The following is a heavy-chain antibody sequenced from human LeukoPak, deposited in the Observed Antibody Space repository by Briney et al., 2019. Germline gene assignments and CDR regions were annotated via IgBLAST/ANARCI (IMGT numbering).Heavy chain of an antibody. Sequence: SETLSLTCAVYDGSFSGYYWSWIRQPPGKGLEWIGEINHSGSTNYNPSLKSRVTISVDTSKNQFSLKLSSVTAADTAVYYCARGWSKDVRLRPGRYYMDVWGKGTTVTVSS. CDR1: DGSFSGYY. V-gene: IGHV4-34*01. CDR2: INHSGST. J-gene: IGHJ6*03. CDR3: ARGWSKDVRLRPGRYYMDV. D-gene: IGHD4-17*01.